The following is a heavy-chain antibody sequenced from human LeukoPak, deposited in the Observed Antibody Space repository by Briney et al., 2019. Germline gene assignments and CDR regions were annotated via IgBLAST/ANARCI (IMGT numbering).Heavy chain of an antibody. D-gene: IGHD3-10*01. CDR2: ISSSGSNI. CDR1: GFTFSSYS. CDR3: VRDFVIGHDAFDI. Sequence: PGGSLRLSCAASGFTFSSYSMNWVRQAPGKGLEWVSYISSSGSNIYYADAVKGRFIISRDNAKNSLYLQMNSLRVEDTAVYYCVRDFVIGHDAFDIWGQGTMVTVSS. V-gene: IGHV3-48*04. J-gene: IGHJ3*02.